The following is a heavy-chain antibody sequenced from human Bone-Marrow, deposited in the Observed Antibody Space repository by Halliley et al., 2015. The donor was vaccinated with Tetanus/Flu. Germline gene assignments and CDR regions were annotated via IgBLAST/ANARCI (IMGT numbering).Heavy chain of an antibody. J-gene: IGHJ4*02. Sequence: LEGMGWISVYNGNTNYAQKFQGRVTMTSDTSTSTAYMELKSLRSDDTAVYYCAREAGDWDYWGQGTLVTVSS. V-gene: IGHV1-18*01. CDR2: ISVYNGNT. CDR3: AREAGDWDY. D-gene: IGHD2-21*01.